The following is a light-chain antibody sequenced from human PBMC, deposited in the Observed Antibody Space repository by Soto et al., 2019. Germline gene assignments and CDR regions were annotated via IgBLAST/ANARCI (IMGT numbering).Light chain of an antibody. CDR1: SSDVGGYNY. V-gene: IGLV2-8*01. J-gene: IGLJ2*01. CDR2: EVN. CDR3: SSYADSNIVV. Sequence: QSALTQPPSASGSPGHSVTISCTGTSSDVGGYNYVSWYQQHPGKAPKLMIYEVNKRPLGVPDRFSGSKSGNTASLTVSGLQAEDEADYYCSSYADSNIVVFGGGTKLTVL.